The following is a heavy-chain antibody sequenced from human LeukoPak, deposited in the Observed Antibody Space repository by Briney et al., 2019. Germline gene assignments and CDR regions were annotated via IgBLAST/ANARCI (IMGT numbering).Heavy chain of an antibody. CDR2: IYYSGST. J-gene: IGHJ5*02. D-gene: IGHD3-9*01. CDR1: GGSISSSSYY. V-gene: IGHV4-39*07. Sequence: PSETLSLTYTVSGGSISSSSYYWGWIRQPPGKGLEWIGSIYYSGSTYYNPSLKSRVTISVDTSKNQFSLKLSSVTAADTAVYYCARIQAGKLRYFDWLNWFDPWGQGTLVTVSS. CDR3: ARIQAGKLRYFDWLNWFDP.